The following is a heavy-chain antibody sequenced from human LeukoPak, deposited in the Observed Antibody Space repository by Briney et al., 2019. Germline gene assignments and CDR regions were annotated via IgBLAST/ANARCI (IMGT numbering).Heavy chain of an antibody. J-gene: IGHJ4*02. CDR2: ITNSRGTT. D-gene: IGHD2-2*02. CDR1: GFTFSDYA. V-gene: IGHV3-23*01. CDR3: AKDALYGTCYTFDF. Sequence: GGSLRLSCAASGFTFSDYAMTWVRQAPGKGLEWVSAITNSRGTTYYADSVKGRFTISRDNSKDTLYLQMNSLRAEDTAIYYCAKDALYGTCYTFDFWGRGTLVTVSS.